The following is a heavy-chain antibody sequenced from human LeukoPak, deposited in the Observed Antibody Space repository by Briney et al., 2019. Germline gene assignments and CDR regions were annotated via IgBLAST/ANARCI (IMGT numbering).Heavy chain of an antibody. D-gene: IGHD6-19*01. CDR1: GYNFTNYW. Sequence: GESLKISCKGSGYNFTNYWIGWVRLMPGKGLECMGIIFGDDSDTRYSPSFQGQVTITAEKSISTAYLQWNSLKASDTAMYYCARRGRYSSGRGEFDYWGQGTLVTVSS. CDR3: ARRGRYSSGRGEFDY. V-gene: IGHV5-51*01. J-gene: IGHJ4*02. CDR2: IFGDDSDT.